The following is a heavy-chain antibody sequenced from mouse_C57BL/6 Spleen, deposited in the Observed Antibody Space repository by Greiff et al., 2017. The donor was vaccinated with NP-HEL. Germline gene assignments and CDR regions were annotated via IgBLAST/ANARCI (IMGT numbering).Heavy chain of an antibody. Sequence: VQLQQSGPGLVAPSQSLSITCTVSGFSLTSYAISWVRQPPGKGLEWLGVIWTGGGTNYNSALKSRLSISKDNSKSQVFLKMNSLQTDDTARYYCARDYGSSRSYWYFDVWGTGTTVTVSS. D-gene: IGHD1-1*01. V-gene: IGHV2-9-1*01. CDR2: IWTGGGT. CDR3: ARDYGSSRSYWYFDV. CDR1: GFSLTSYA. J-gene: IGHJ1*03.